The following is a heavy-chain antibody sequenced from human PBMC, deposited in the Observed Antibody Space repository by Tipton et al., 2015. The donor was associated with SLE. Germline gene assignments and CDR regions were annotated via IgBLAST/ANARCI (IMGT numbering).Heavy chain of an antibody. CDR1: GGSISSYY. V-gene: IGHV4-59*01. J-gene: IGHJ2*01. CDR3: ARDRGGYSYGGNWYFDL. Sequence: TLSLTCTVSGGSISSYYWSWIRQPPGKGLEWSGYIYYSGSTNYNPSLKSRVTISVDTSKNQFSLKLSSVTAADTAVYYCARDRGGYSYGGNWYFDLWGRGTLVTVSS. D-gene: IGHD5-18*01. CDR2: IYYSGST.